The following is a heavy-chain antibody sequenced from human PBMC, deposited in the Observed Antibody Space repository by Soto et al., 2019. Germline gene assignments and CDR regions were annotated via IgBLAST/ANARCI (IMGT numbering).Heavy chain of an antibody. CDR1: GYTFTDYY. V-gene: IGHV1-2*02. CDR2: INPNTGGT. Sequence: GASVKVSCKASGYTFTDYYIHWVRLAPGQGLEWMGWINPNTGGTHSAQKFQGRVTMTRDTSISTAYMDLSSLRSDDTAVYFCARDRGVAGRRYNWFDPWGQGTLVTVSS. J-gene: IGHJ5*02. D-gene: IGHD6-6*01. CDR3: ARDRGVAGRRYNWFDP.